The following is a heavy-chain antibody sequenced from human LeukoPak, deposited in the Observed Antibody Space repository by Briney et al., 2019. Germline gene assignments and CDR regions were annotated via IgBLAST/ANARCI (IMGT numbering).Heavy chain of an antibody. D-gene: IGHD3-16*01. CDR3: AGRRVLDASFDY. V-gene: IGHV3-66*02. J-gene: IGHJ4*02. CDR1: GFTVSNNY. Sequence: GGSLGLSCAASGFTVSNNYMSWVRQAPGKGLEWVSVIYGGDNTYYVESVKGRFTISRDNSKNTLFLQMNRLRAEDTAVYYCAGRRVLDASFDYWGQGTLVTVSS. CDR2: IYGGDNT.